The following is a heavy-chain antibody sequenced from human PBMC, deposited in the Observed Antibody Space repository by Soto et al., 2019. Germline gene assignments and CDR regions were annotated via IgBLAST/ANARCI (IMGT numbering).Heavy chain of an antibody. V-gene: IGHV4-34*01. CDR2: INHSGST. J-gene: IGHJ6*02. CDR3: ARGRIAAAGRGYYYYYGMDV. D-gene: IGHD6-13*01. Sequence: SETLSLTCAVYGGSFSGYYWSWIRQPPGKGPEWIGEINHSGSTNYNPSLKSRVTISVDTSKNQFSLKLSSVTAADTAVYYCARGRIAAAGRGYYYYYGMDVWGQGTTVTSP. CDR1: GGSFSGYY.